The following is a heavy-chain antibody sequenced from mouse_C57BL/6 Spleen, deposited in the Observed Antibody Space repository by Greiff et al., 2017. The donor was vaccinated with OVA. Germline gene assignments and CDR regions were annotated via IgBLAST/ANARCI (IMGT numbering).Heavy chain of an antibody. CDR3: ANIYYDYPWFAY. Sequence: EVMLVESGGGLVKPGGSLKLSCAASGSTFSDYGMHGVRQAPEKGLEWVAYISSGSSTIYYADTVKGRFTISRDNAKNTLFLQMTSLRSEDTAMYYCANIYYDYPWFAYWGQGTLVTVSA. V-gene: IGHV5-17*01. D-gene: IGHD2-4*01. J-gene: IGHJ3*01. CDR2: ISSGSSTI. CDR1: GSTFSDYG.